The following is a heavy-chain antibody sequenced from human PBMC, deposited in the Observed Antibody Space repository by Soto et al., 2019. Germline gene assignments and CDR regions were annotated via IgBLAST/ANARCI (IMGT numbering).Heavy chain of an antibody. CDR3: ARLIGVGFRGTYALDY. CDR2: IIPLFGTA. Sequence: QVQLVQSGAEVKKPGSSVKVSCKASGGTFNNYAISWVRQAPGQGLEWMGGIIPLFGTANYAQKFEGRVTITADKSTDTAYMELSSLKSEDTAVYYCARLIGVGFRGTYALDYWGQGPLVTVSS. D-gene: IGHD1-26*01. V-gene: IGHV1-69*06. J-gene: IGHJ4*02. CDR1: GGTFNNYA.